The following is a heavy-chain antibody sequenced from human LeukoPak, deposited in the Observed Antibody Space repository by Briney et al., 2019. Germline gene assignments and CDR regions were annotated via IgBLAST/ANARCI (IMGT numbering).Heavy chain of an antibody. Sequence: PGGSLRLSCAASGFTFSSYEMNWVRQAPGKGVEGGSYISSSGSTIYYADSVKGGLTISRDNAKNSLYLQMNSLRAEDTAVYYCVRGVIITNWGQGTLVTVSS. J-gene: IGHJ4*02. V-gene: IGHV3-48*03. D-gene: IGHD3-10*01. CDR2: ISSSGSTI. CDR1: GFTFSSYE. CDR3: VRGVIITN.